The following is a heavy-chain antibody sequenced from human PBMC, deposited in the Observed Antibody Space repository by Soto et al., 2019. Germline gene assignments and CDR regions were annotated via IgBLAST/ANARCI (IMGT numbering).Heavy chain of an antibody. D-gene: IGHD3-22*01. V-gene: IGHV1-18*01. CDR3: ARAQLSLRGPLVVVITFFDY. CDR2: ISAYNGNT. Sequence: ASVKVSCKASGYTFTSYGISWVRQAPGQGLEWMGWISAYNGNTNYAQKLQGRVTMTTDTSTSTAYMELRSLRSDDTAVYYCARAQLSLRGPLVVVITFFDYWGQGTLVTVSS. J-gene: IGHJ4*02. CDR1: GYTFTSYG.